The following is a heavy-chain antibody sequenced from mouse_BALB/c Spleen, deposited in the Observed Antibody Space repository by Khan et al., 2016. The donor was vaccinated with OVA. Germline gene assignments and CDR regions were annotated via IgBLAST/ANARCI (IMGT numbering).Heavy chain of an antibody. Sequence: DLVKPGASVKLSCKASGYTFTSYWINWIKQRPGQGLEWIGHIAPGSGSTYYNEMFRGKAPLTVDTSSSTAYIQLSSLSSEDSAVDYCARSYYYGGSLYAMDYWGQGTSVTVSS. V-gene: IGHV1S41*01. CDR2: IAPGSGST. D-gene: IGHD1-1*01. CDR3: ARSYYYGGSLYAMDY. J-gene: IGHJ4*01. CDR1: GYTFTSYW.